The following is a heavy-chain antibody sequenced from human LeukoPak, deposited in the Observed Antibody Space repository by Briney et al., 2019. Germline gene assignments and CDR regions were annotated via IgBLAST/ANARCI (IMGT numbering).Heavy chain of an antibody. V-gene: IGHV1-69*05. Sequence: SVKVSCKASGGTFSRNAISWVRQAPGQGLEWMGGIIPIFGTANYAENFQGRVTITTDEITSTAYMELRSLRSEDTAVYYCASPDASMVPAFDYWGQGTLVTVSS. CDR1: GGTFSRNA. CDR3: ASPDASMVPAFDY. J-gene: IGHJ4*02. CDR2: IIPIFGTA. D-gene: IGHD5-18*01.